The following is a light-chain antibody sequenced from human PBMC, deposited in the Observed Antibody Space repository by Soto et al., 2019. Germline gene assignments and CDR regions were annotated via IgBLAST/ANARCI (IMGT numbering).Light chain of an antibody. CDR3: QQYGSSPIT. CDR1: QSVSSN. V-gene: IGKV3-20*01. Sequence: IVMTHAPATLSVSPGEIATLSVRASQSVSSNLAWYQQKPGQAPRLLIYSASTRATDIPVRFSGSGSGTDFTLTISRLEPEDFAVYYCQQYGSSPITFGQGTRLEIK. J-gene: IGKJ5*01. CDR2: SAS.